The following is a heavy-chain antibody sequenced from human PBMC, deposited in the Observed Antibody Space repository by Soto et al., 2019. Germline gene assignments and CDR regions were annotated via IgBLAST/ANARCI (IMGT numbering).Heavy chain of an antibody. V-gene: IGHV3-7*03. Sequence: GGSLGIGCVASGFTFSSYWMSWVRQAPGKGPEWVANIKEDGSEKYYVDSVKGRFTISRDNVKNSLYLQMNSLRAEDTAVYYCGRGYARCDYCGQGTLVTVYS. CDR2: IKEDGSEK. D-gene: IGHD2-15*01. CDR1: GFTFSSYW. J-gene: IGHJ4*02. CDR3: GRGYARCDY.